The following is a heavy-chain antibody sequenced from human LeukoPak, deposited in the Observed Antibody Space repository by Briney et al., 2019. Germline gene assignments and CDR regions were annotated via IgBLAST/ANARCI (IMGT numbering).Heavy chain of an antibody. CDR1: GGSISSYY. CDR2: IYHSGST. Sequence: PSETLSLTCTVSGGSISSYYWGWIRQPPGKGLEWIGSIYHSGSTYYNPSLKSRVTISVDTSKNQFSLKLSSVTAADTAVYYCARDTKDDSSGYYYVWFDPWGQGTLVTVSS. J-gene: IGHJ5*02. V-gene: IGHV4-38-2*02. D-gene: IGHD3-22*01. CDR3: ARDTKDDSSGYYYVWFDP.